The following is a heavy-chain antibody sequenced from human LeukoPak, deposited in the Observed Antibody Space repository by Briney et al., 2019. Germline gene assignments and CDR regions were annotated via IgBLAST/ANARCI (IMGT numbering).Heavy chain of an antibody. J-gene: IGHJ5*02. D-gene: IGHD3-3*01. CDR1: GYTFTSYD. CDR3: ARGKRITIFGVVIIDNWFDP. V-gene: IGHV1-8*01. CDR2: MNPNSGNT. Sequence: GASVKVSCKASGYTFTSYDINWVRQATGQGLEWMGWMNPNSGNTGHAQKFQGRVTMTRNTSISTAYMELSSLRSEDTAVYYCARGKRITIFGVVIIDNWFDPWGQGTLVTVSS.